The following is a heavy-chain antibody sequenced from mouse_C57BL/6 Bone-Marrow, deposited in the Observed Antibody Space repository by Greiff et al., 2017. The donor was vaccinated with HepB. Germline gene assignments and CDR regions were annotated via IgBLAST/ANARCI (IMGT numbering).Heavy chain of an antibody. CDR3: TQDGGYYAWFAY. J-gene: IGHJ3*01. D-gene: IGHD2-3*01. V-gene: IGHV14-4*01. CDR1: GFNIKDDY. Sequence: EVQLQQSGAELVRPGASVKLSCTASGFNIKDDYMHWVKQRPEQGLEWIGWIDPENGATEYASKFQGKATITADTSSNTAYLQLSSLTSEDTAVYYCTQDGGYYAWFAYWGQGTLVTVSA. CDR2: IDPENGAT.